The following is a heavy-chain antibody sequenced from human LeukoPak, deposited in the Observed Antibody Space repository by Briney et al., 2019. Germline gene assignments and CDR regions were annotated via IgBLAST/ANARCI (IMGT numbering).Heavy chain of an antibody. J-gene: IGHJ3*02. CDR1: GYSFTSYW. V-gene: IGHV5-51*01. D-gene: IGHD3-22*01. CDR2: IYPGDSDT. Sequence: GESLKISCKGSGYSFTSYWIGWVRQMPGKGLEWMGIIYPGDSDTRYSPSFQGQVTISADKSISTAYLQWSSLKASDTAMYYCARPTITMIVVNGRTWAFDIWGQGTMVTVSS. CDR3: ARPTITMIVVNGRTWAFDI.